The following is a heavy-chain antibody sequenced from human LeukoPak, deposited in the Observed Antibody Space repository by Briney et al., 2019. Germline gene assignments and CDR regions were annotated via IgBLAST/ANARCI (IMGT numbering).Heavy chain of an antibody. CDR3: AKWLRYFGWLSSPDAFDI. Sequence: RAGGSLRLSCAASGFTFSSYAMSWVRQAPGKGLEWVSAISGSGGSTYYADSVKGRFTISRDNSKNTLYLQMNSLRAEDTAVYYCAKWLRYFGWLSSPDAFDIWGQGTMVTVSS. CDR1: GFTFSSYA. D-gene: IGHD3-9*01. CDR2: ISGSGGST. J-gene: IGHJ3*02. V-gene: IGHV3-23*01.